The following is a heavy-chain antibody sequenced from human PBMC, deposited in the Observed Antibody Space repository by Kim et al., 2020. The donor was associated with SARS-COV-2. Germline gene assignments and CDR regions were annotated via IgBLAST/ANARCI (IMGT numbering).Heavy chain of an antibody. J-gene: IGHJ5*02. Sequence: GESPKISCKGSGYRFSRYWIGWVRQMPGKGLELMGIIYPDDSDTRYSPSFQGQVTISADKSMNTAYLQWSSLKASDTAMYYCAKSYCSGGDCYYVWFDHWGQGPLVTVSS. V-gene: IGHV5-51*01. CDR1: GYRFSRYW. D-gene: IGHD2-15*01. CDR2: IYPDDSDT. CDR3: AKSYCSGGDCYYVWFDH.